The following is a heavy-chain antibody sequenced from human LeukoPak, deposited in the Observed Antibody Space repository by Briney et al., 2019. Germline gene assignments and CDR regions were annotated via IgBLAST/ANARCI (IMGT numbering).Heavy chain of an antibody. J-gene: IGHJ3*02. V-gene: IGHV4-4*07. D-gene: IGHD6-19*01. CDR1: GASISSYY. CDR2: IYTSGST. CDR3: ARDSVNSSGWYVVADGAFDI. Sequence: SETLSLTCTVAGASISSYYWSWIRQPAGKGLEWIGRIYTSGSTTYNPSLKSRVTMSVDTSKNQFSLKLSSVTAADTAVYYCARDSVNSSGWYVVADGAFDIWGQGTMVTVSS.